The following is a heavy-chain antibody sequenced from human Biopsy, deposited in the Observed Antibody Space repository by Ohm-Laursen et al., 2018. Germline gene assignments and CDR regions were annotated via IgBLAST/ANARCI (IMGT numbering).Heavy chain of an antibody. J-gene: IGHJ4*02. Sequence: SETLSLTCFVSGGSIYNFFWSWIRQPSGKGLEWVGYIYYSGSTNYNPYLKSRVTISVDRSKNHFSLELSSVTAADTAVYYCARVGVGAPSIDYFDSWGQGALVTVSS. V-gene: IGHV4-59*01. CDR1: GGSIYNFF. D-gene: IGHD1-26*01. CDR3: ARVGVGAPSIDYFDS. CDR2: IYYSGST.